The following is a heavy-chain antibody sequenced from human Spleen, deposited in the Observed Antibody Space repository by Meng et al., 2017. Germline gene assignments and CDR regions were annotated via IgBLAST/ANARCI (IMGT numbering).Heavy chain of an antibody. D-gene: IGHD5-18*01. CDR3: ARARGYTSFFDY. Sequence: SLKISCAASGFTFDDYAMHWVRQGPGKGLEWVAGITWNGGKKAYADSVKGRFTISRGNAKNSLSLQMNSLRPEDTAFYYCARARGYTSFFDYWGQGTLVTVYS. V-gene: IGHV3-9*01. CDR1: GFTFDDYA. J-gene: IGHJ4*02. CDR2: ITWNGGKK.